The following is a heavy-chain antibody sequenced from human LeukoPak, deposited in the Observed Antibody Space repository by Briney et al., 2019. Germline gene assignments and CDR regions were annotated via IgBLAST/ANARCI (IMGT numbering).Heavy chain of an antibody. V-gene: IGHV5-51*01. CDR1: GYSFTSYW. CDR2: IYPGDSDT. D-gene: IGHD6-19*01. J-gene: IGHJ6*03. Sequence: GESLKISCKGSGYSFTSYWIGWVRQMPGKGLEWMGIIYPGDSDTRYSPSFQGQVTISADKSISTAYLQWSSLKASDTAMYYCARRHRIAVAGRYYYYYMDVWGKGTTVTVSS. CDR3: ARRHRIAVAGRYYYYYMDV.